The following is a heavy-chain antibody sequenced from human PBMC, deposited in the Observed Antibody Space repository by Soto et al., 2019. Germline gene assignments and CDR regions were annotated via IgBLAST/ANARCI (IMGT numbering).Heavy chain of an antibody. J-gene: IGHJ4*02. CDR3: AREVGGTYYYFDY. D-gene: IGHD1-26*01. CDR1: GFTFSSYS. CDR2: ISSSSSYI. V-gene: IGHV3-21*01. Sequence: PGGSLRLSCAASGFTFSSYSMNWVRQAPGKGLEWVSSISSSSSYIYYADSVKGRFTISRDNAKNSLFLQMNSLRVEDTAVYYCAREVGGTYYYFDYWGQGTLVTVSS.